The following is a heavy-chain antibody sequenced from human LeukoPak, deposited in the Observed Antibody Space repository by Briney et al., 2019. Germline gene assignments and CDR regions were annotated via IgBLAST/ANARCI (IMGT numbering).Heavy chain of an antibody. CDR2: IRYDGSNK. CDR1: GFTFSSYV. D-gene: IGHD5-18*01. Sequence: GGSLRLSCAASGFTFSSYVMLWVRQASGKGLEWVAFIRYDGSNKYYADSVKGRFTISRDNSKNTLYLQMNSLRAEDTAVYYCAKDPRDHSYGWSWRYFDYWGQGTLVTVSS. J-gene: IGHJ4*02. CDR3: AKDPRDHSYGWSWRYFDY. V-gene: IGHV3-30*02.